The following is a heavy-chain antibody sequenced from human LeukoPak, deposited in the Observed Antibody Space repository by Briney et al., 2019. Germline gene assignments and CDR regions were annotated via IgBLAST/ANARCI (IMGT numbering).Heavy chain of an antibody. CDR3: ARGGASITMLRGLIIVHFDVFDI. D-gene: IGHD3-10*01. Sequence: PSETQSLMCGVSGGPISRGDYPWTWIRQPPGKGLEWIGYIYHSGTTYYNPSLKSRVTISVDRSKNQFSLKLSSVTAVDTAVYSCARGGASITMLRGLIIVHFDVFDIWGQGTMVTVSS. V-gene: IGHV4-30-2*01. CDR1: GGPISRGDYP. CDR2: IYHSGTT. J-gene: IGHJ3*02.